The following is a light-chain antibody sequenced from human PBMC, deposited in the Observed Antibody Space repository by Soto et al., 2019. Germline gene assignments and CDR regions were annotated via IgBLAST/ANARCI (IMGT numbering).Light chain of an antibody. CDR1: QSISSW. J-gene: IGKJ2*02. CDR3: QQYTSWWT. CDR2: KAS. Sequence: DIQMTQSPSTLSASVGDRVTITCRASQSISSWLAWYQQKPGKAPKLLIYKASSLESGVPSRFSGSGSGTEFTLTTSSLQPDDFATYFCQQYTSWWTFGQLTKLEIK. V-gene: IGKV1-5*03.